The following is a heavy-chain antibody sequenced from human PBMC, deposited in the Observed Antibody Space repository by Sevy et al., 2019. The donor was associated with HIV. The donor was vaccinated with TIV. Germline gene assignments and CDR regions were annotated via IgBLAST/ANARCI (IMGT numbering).Heavy chain of an antibody. Sequence: APVKVSCKASGYTFTSYAMHWVRQAPGQRLEWMGWINAGNGNTKYSQKFQGRVTITRDTSASTAYMELSSLRSEDTAVYYCARDLLPKYYDFWSGYNGVWFDPWGQGTLVTVSS. V-gene: IGHV1-3*01. CDR1: GYTFTSYA. J-gene: IGHJ5*02. CDR2: INAGNGNT. D-gene: IGHD3-3*01. CDR3: ARDLLPKYYDFWSGYNGVWFDP.